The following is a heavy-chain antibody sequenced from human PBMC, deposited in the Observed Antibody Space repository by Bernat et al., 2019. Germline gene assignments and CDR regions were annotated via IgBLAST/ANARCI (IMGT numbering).Heavy chain of an antibody. Sequence: EVQLVETGGGLIQPGGSLRLSCAASGFTVSSNYMSWVRQAPGKGLEWVSVIYSGGSTYYAESVKGRFTISRDNSKNTLYLQMNSLRAEDTAVYYCARGRDYVWGSYRTFDYWGQGTLVTVSS. CDR2: IYSGGST. V-gene: IGHV3-53*02. D-gene: IGHD3-16*01. CDR1: GFTVSSNY. J-gene: IGHJ4*02. CDR3: ARGRDYVWGSYRTFDY.